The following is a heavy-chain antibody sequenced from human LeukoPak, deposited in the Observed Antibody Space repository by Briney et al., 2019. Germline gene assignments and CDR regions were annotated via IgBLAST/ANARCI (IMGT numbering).Heavy chain of an antibody. Sequence: GGSLRLSCAASGFTFSSYAMSWVRPAPGKGLEWVSAISGSGGRTYYADSVKGRFTISRDNSKNALYLQMNSMSAEDTAVYYCANRPDCNSTSCYENYFDYWGQGTLVTVSS. D-gene: IGHD2-2*01. J-gene: IGHJ4*02. CDR3: ANRPDCNSTSCYENYFDY. CDR1: GFTFSSYA. CDR2: ISGSGGRT. V-gene: IGHV3-23*01.